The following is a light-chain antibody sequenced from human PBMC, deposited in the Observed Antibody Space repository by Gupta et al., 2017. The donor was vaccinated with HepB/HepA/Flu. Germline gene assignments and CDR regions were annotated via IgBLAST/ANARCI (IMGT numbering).Light chain of an antibody. V-gene: IGKV3-20*01. J-gene: IGKJ1*01. Sequence: EIVLTQSPGTRSLSPGERATLSCRASQSISSSYLAWYQQKPGQAPRLLIYGASSRAAGVPDRFSGSGSGRDFSLTISRLEPEDFAVYFCHQYGTSPWTFGKGPRWKS. CDR2: GAS. CDR3: HQYGTSPWT. CDR1: QSISSSY.